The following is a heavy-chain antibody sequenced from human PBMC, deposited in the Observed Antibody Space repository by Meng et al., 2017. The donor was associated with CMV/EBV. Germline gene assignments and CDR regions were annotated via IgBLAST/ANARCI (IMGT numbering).Heavy chain of an antibody. CDR2: IYTSGST. D-gene: IGHD2-2*02. CDR1: GGSISSYY. CDR3: AREIVVVPAAIDNWFDP. J-gene: IGHJ5*02. V-gene: IGHV4-4*07. Sequence: APGPMKPSEPLSLTCTVSGGSISSYYWSWIRQPAVKGLEWIGRIYTSGSTNYNPSLKSRVTMSVDTSKNQFSLKLSSVTAAYTAVYYCAREIVVVPAAIDNWFDPWGQGTLVTVSS.